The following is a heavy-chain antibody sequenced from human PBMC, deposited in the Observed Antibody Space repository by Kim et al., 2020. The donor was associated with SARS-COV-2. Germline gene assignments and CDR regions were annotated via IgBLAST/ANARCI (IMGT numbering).Heavy chain of an antibody. J-gene: IGHJ4*02. CDR3: ARHGPYFYGSGSRLLYFDS. CDR1: GGSISSSSFY. Sequence: SETLSLTCSVSGGSISSSSFYWGWLRQPPGKGLEWIGSIYYSGSTYDNPSLKSRVTISVDTSNNQFSLKLSSVTAADTAVYYCARHGPYFYGSGSRLLYFDSWGQGTVVTVSS. D-gene: IGHD3-10*01. CDR2: IYYSGST. V-gene: IGHV4-39*01.